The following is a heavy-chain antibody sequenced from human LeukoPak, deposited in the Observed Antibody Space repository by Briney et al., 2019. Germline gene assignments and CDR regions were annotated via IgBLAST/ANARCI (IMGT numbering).Heavy chain of an antibody. V-gene: IGHV3-11*01. CDR1: GFTFSDYY. J-gene: IGHJ6*02. CDR3: AREVVIVPDYYYYGLDV. D-gene: IGHD2/OR15-2a*01. CDR2: ISSSGDSL. Sequence: GGSLRLSCEASGFTFSDYYMTWIRQAPGKGLEWISFISSSGDSLYYADSVEGRFTISRDNAQGSVYLQMNSLRAEDTAVYYCAREVVIVPDYYYYGLDVWGQGTTVTVSS.